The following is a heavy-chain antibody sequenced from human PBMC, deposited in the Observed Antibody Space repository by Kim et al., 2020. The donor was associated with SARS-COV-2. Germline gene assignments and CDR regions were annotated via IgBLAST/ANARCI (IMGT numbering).Heavy chain of an antibody. V-gene: IGHV3-33*01. Sequence: GGSLRLSCAASGFTFSSYGMHWVRQAPGKGLEWVAVIWYDGSDKYYADSVKGRFTISRDNSKNTLYLQMNSLRAEDTAVYYCARDGRDGYPTAIGYWGQGTLVTVSS. CDR1: GFTFSSYG. D-gene: IGHD5-12*01. CDR3: ARDGRDGYPTAIGY. CDR2: IWYDGSDK. J-gene: IGHJ4*02.